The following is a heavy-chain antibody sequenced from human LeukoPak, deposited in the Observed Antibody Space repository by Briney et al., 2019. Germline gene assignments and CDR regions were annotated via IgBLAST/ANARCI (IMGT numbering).Heavy chain of an antibody. D-gene: IGHD1-26*01. CDR3: ARRPGPYSGSYFPYYYYYGMDV. CDR1: GGSISRSSYY. Sequence: SETLSLTCTVSGGSISRSSYYWGWIRQPPGKGLEWIGSIYYSGSTYYNPSLKSRVTISVDTSKNQLSLKLTSVTAADTAVYYCARRPGPYSGSYFPYYYYYGMDVWGQGTTVTVSS. V-gene: IGHV4-39*01. CDR2: IYYSGST. J-gene: IGHJ6*02.